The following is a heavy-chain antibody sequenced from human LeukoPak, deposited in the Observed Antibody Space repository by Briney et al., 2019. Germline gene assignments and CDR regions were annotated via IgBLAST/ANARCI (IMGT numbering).Heavy chain of an antibody. Sequence: SETLSLTCTVSGGSISSYYWNWIRQPAGKGLEWIGHIHTSGGTNYNPSLKSRVTMSVDTSKNQFSLKLSSVTAADTAVYYCARDPQASTWFDPWGQGTLVTVSS. CDR1: GGSISSYY. J-gene: IGHJ5*02. V-gene: IGHV4-4*07. CDR3: ARDPQASTWFDP. D-gene: IGHD2-2*01. CDR2: IHTSGGT.